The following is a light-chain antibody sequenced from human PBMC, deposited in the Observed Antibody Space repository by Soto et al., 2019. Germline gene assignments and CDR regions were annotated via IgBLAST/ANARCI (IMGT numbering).Light chain of an antibody. CDR1: QSVSSY. CDR3: QQRSNWPS. Sequence: EIVLTQSPATLSLSPGERATLSCRASQSVSSYLAWYQQNPGQAPRLLIYDASNSATGIPARFSRSGSGTDFTLTSSSLEPEDFAVYYCQQRSNWPSCGQGTRLDIK. V-gene: IGKV3-11*01. J-gene: IGKJ5*01. CDR2: DAS.